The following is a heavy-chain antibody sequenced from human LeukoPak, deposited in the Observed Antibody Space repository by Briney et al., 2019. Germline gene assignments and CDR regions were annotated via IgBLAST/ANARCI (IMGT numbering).Heavy chain of an antibody. D-gene: IGHD3-10*01. CDR1: GFTFGDYG. CDR3: TGSFGELTFFDY. CDR2: IRSKTYGGTT. Sequence: GGSLRLSCTTSGFTFGDYGLIWVRQAPGKGLEWVSFIRSKTYGGTTEYAASVKGRFTISRDDSKSIAYLQMNSLKTEDTAVYYCTGSFGELTFFDYWSQGTLVAVSS. J-gene: IGHJ4*02. V-gene: IGHV3-49*04.